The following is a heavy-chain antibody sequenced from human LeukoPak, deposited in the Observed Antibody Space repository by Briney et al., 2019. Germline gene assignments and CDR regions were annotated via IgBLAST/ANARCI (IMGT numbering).Heavy chain of an antibody. Sequence: GGSLRLSCAASGFTFSSYSMNWVRQAPGKGLEWVSYISSSSSTIYYADSVKGRFTISRDNAKNSLYLRMNSLRAEDTAVYYCARVIVATTYYYYYMDVWGKGATVTVSS. V-gene: IGHV3-48*04. CDR1: GFTFSSYS. CDR3: ARVIVATTYYYYYMDV. CDR2: ISSSSSTI. D-gene: IGHD5-12*01. J-gene: IGHJ6*03.